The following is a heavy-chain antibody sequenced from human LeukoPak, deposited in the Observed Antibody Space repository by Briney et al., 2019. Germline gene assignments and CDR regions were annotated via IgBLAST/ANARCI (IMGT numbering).Heavy chain of an antibody. CDR2: INSNSGGT. D-gene: IGHD2-15*01. J-gene: IGHJ4*02. V-gene: IGHV1-2*02. CDR3: AREARGYCSGGSCLDDY. CDR1: GYTFTGYY. Sequence: ASVKVSCKASGYTFTGYYMHWVRQAPGQGLEWMGWINSNSGGTNYAQKFQGRVTMTKDTSISTAYMELSRLRSDDTAVYYCAREARGYCSGGSCLDDYWGQGTLVTVSS.